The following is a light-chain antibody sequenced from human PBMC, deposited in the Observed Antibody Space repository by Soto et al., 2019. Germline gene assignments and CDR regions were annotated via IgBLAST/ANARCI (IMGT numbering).Light chain of an antibody. CDR3: SSYTSISTYV. V-gene: IGLV2-14*01. J-gene: IGLJ1*01. CDR1: SSDVGGYNY. Sequence: QSVLTQPASVSGSPGQPITISCTGTSSDVGGYNYVSWYQHHPGKAPRLMIYEVSNRPSGVSDRFSGSKSGNTASPTISGLLAEDEADHYCSSYTSISTYVFGTGTKVTVL. CDR2: EVS.